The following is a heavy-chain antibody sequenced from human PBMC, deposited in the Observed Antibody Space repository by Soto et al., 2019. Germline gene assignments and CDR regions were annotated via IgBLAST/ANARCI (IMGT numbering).Heavy chain of an antibody. CDR3: ARSIVVVTALDY. Sequence: ASVKVSCKASGYTSTSYAMHWVRQAPGQRLEWMGWINAGNGNTKYSQKFQGRVTITRDTSASTAYMELSSLRSEDTAVYYCARSIVVVTALDYWGQGTRVTVSS. J-gene: IGHJ4*02. D-gene: IGHD2-21*02. CDR1: GYTSTSYA. V-gene: IGHV1-3*01. CDR2: INAGNGNT.